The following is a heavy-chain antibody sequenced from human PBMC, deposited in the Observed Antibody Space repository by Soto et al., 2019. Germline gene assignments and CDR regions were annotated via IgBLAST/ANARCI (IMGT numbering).Heavy chain of an antibody. J-gene: IGHJ5*02. V-gene: IGHV4-4*02. D-gene: IGHD3-10*01. CDR2: IYHSGST. Sequence: AESLSLTCAVSGGCMRSSNWWSWVRQPPGKGLEWIGEIYHSGSTNYNPSLKGRVTISVDKSKNQFSLKLSSVTAADTAVYYCARAHLAHGSGRSWFDPWGQGTLVTVSS. CDR3: ARAHLAHGSGRSWFDP. CDR1: GGCMRSSNW.